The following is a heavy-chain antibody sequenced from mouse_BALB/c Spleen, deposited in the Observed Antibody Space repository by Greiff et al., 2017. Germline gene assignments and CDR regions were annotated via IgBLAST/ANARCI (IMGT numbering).Heavy chain of an antibody. CDR1: GFTFSSYG. CDR3: ARHLDYGSSYWYFDV. D-gene: IGHD1-1*01. CDR2: ISSGGSYT. V-gene: IGHV5-6*01. Sequence: DVHLVESGGDLVKPGGSLKLSCAASGFTFSSYGMSWVRQTPDKRLEWVATISSGGSYTYYPDSVKGRFTISRDNAKNTLYLQMSSLKSEDTAMYYCARHLDYGSSYWYFDVWGAGTTVTVSS. J-gene: IGHJ1*01.